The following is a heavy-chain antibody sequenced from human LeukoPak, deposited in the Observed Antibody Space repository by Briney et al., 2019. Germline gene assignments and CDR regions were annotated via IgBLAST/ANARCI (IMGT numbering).Heavy chain of an antibody. J-gene: IGHJ4*02. CDR3: ARPRTYYYDSSGYYYFDY. D-gene: IGHD3-22*01. Sequence: SVKVSCKASGGTFSSYAISWVRQAPGQGLEWMGGIIPIFGTANYAQKFQGRVTITADESTSTAYMELSSLRSEDTAVYYCARPRTYYYDSSGYYYFDYWGQGTLVTVSS. CDR1: GGTFSSYA. V-gene: IGHV1-69*01. CDR2: IIPIFGTA.